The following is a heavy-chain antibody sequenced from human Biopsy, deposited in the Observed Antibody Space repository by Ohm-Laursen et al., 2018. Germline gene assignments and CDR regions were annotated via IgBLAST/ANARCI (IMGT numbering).Heavy chain of an antibody. Sequence: TLSLTCAVYGGSFSGYYWSWIRQPPGKGLEWIGEINHRGSTNYNPSLNSRVTISVDTSKNQFSLKLRSVTAADTAVYYCARAVDYYDPYYYYGLDVWGQGTTVTVSS. V-gene: IGHV4-34*01. CDR1: GGSFSGYY. CDR2: INHRGST. J-gene: IGHJ6*02. D-gene: IGHD3-16*01. CDR3: ARAVDYYDPYYYYGLDV.